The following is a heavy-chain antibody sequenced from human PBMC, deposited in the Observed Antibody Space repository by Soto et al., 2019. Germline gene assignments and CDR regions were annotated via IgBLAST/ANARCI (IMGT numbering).Heavy chain of an antibody. J-gene: IGHJ4*02. D-gene: IGHD3-10*01. V-gene: IGHV5-10-1*01. CDR1: GYSFTSYW. CDR2: IDPSDSYT. Sequence: GESLKISCKGSGYSFTSYWISWVRQMPGKGLEWMGRIDPSDSYTNYSPSFQGHVTISADKSISTAYLQWSSLKASDTAMYYCARNESKITKWLGELFPPKFEYWGQGTLVTVPQ. CDR3: ARNESKITKWLGELFPPKFEY.